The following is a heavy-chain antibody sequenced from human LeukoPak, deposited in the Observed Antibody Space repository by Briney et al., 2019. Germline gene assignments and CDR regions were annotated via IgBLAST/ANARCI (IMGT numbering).Heavy chain of an antibody. CDR2: IYYSGST. J-gene: IGHJ3*02. D-gene: IGHD3-10*01. CDR3: AREGGGNYGSHPGAFDI. Sequence: SETLSLTCTVSGGSISSSSYYWGWIRQPPGKGLEWIGSIYYSGSTYYNPSLKSRVTISVDTSKNQFSLKLSSVTAADTAVYYCAREGGGNYGSHPGAFDIWGQGTMVTVSS. V-gene: IGHV4-39*02. CDR1: GGSISSSSYY.